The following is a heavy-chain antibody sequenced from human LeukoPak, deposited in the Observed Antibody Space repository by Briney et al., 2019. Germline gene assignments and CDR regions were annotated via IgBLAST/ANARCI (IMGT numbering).Heavy chain of an antibody. CDR2: INHSGST. V-gene: IGHV4-34*01. CDR1: GGSFSGYY. Sequence: SETLSLTCAVYGGSFSGYYWSWIRQPPGKGLEWIGEINHSGSTNYNPSLKSRVTISVDTSKNQFSLKLTSVTAADTAVYFCSRHDRNSGRYYDFDYWGQGTLVTVSS. J-gene: IGHJ4*02. D-gene: IGHD1-26*01. CDR3: SRHDRNSGRYYDFDY.